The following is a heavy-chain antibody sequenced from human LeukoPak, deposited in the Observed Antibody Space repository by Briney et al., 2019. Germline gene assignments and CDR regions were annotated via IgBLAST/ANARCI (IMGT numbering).Heavy chain of an antibody. D-gene: IGHD6-19*01. CDR2: SSTTGALK. CDR1: GFTFNTYV. J-gene: IGHJ4*02. Sequence: PGGSLRLSCVASGFTFNTYVIHWVRQAPGKGLEWVAVSSTTGALKIYPDSVKGRFTISRDNSKNTLYLQMDSLRVEDTAMYYCARDPVVGGPDYFDCWGQGTLVTVSS. V-gene: IGHV3-30-3*01. CDR3: ARDPVVGGPDYFDC.